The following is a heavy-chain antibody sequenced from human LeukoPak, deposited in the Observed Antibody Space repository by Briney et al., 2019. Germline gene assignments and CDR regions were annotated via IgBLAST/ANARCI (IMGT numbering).Heavy chain of an antibody. CDR1: GFTFSSYA. CDR3: ARTRDAVVGIDY. D-gene: IGHD6-19*01. V-gene: IGHV3-23*01. CDR2: ISGSGGST. Sequence: GGSLRLSCAASGFTFSSYAMSWVRQAPGKGLEWVSAISGSGGSTYYADSVKGRFTISRDNSKNTLYLQMNSLRAEDTAVYYCARTRDAVVGIDYWGQGTLVTVSS. J-gene: IGHJ4*02.